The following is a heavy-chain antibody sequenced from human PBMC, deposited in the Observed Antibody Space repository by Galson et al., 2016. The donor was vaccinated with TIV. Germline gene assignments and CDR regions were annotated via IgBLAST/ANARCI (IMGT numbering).Heavy chain of an antibody. Sequence: SVKASCKASGYTFTIYPIHWVRQAPGQSLEWMGRINAANGHTKYSQRFQGRVTITRDTSTTTAYTELSSLRSDDTAVYHGARHPYCGGDCFKYDSCGQGTLVTVSS. V-gene: IGHV1-3*01. CDR2: INAANGHT. CDR1: GYTFTIYP. J-gene: IGHJ4*02. CDR3: ARHPYCGGDCFKYDS. D-gene: IGHD2-21*01.